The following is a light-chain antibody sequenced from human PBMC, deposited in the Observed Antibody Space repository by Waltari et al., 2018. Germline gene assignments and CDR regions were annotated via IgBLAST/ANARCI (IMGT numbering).Light chain of an antibody. V-gene: IGKV3-11*01. CDR2: DVS. CDR3: QQRNKWPVT. J-gene: IGKJ4*01. Sequence: DIVLTQSPATLSLSPGERATLSCRASQIVANYVAWNQQKPGQAPRLLIYDVSNRATDIPARFSGSGFATDFTLTISDLKPEDIAVYYCQQRNKWPVTFGGGTKVEIK. CDR1: QIVANY.